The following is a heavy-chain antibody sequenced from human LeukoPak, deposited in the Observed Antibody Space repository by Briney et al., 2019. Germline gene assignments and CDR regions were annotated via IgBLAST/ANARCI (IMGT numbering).Heavy chain of an antibody. CDR3: ARHLSGVTGYTYGRGIDY. CDR1: GFTFSSYW. D-gene: IGHD5-18*01. CDR2: IKKDGSEK. V-gene: IGHV3-7*01. Sequence: GGSLRLSCAASGFTFSSYWMSWVRQAPGKGLEWVANIKKDGSEKYYVDSVKGRFTISGDNAKTSLYLQMNSLRAEDTAVYYCARHLSGVTGYTYGRGIDYWGQGTLVTVSS. J-gene: IGHJ4*02.